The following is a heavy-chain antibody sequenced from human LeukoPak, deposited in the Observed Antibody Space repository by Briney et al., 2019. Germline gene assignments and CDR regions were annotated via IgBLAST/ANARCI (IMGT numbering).Heavy chain of an antibody. D-gene: IGHD3-22*01. V-gene: IGHV3-23*01. J-gene: IGHJ3*02. CDR1: GFTFSSYA. CDR2: ISGSGGST. Sequence: GGSLRLSCAASGFTFSSYAMSWVRQAPGNGLHWVSAISGSGGSTYYADSVKRRFTISRDNSKNTLYLPMNSLRAEDTAVYYCAKQTYYYDSSGYYPPDAFDIWGQGTMVTVSS. CDR3: AKQTYYYDSSGYYPPDAFDI.